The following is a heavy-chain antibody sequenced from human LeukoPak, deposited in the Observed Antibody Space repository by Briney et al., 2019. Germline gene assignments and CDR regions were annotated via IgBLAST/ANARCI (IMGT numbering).Heavy chain of an antibody. CDR3: ARWDSSGYHEYYFDY. Sequence: PGGSLRLSCAASGFTFSSNYMNWVRQAPGKGLEWVSIIYSGGSTYYADSVKGRFTISRDNSKNTLYLQMNSLTAEDTAVYYCARWDSSGYHEYYFDYWGQGTLVSVST. V-gene: IGHV3-53*01. CDR2: IYSGGST. CDR1: GFTFSSNY. D-gene: IGHD3-22*01. J-gene: IGHJ4*02.